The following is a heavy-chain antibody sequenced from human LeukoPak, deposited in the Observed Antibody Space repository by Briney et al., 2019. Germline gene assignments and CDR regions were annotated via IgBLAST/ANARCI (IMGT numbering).Heavy chain of an antibody. V-gene: IGHV4-61*02. J-gene: IGHJ4*02. D-gene: IGHD2-2*01. CDR3: ARGTSPRYCSRTSCSYFDY. CDR1: GGSISSGSYY. CDR2: IYTSGST. Sequence: SETLSLTCTVSGGSISSGSYYWSWIRQPAGKGLEWIGRIYTSGSTNYNPSLKSRVTISVDTSKNQFSLKLSSVTAADTAVYYCARGTSPRYCSRTSCSYFDYWGQGTLVTVSS.